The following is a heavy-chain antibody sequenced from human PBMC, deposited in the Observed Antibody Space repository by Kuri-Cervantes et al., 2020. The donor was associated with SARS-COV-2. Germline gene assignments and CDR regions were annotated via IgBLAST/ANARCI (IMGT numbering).Heavy chain of an antibody. D-gene: IGHD5-18*01. Sequence: GESLKISCAASGFTVNYYWMTWVRQAPGGGLEWVANVKQDGSETCYVESVKGRFTISRDNAKNSLYLQMNSLRADDTAVYYCVRLGAAYVDTLVVMRAVHYFDSWGQGTLVTVSS. CDR3: VRLGAAYVDTLVVMRAVHYFDS. J-gene: IGHJ4*02. V-gene: IGHV3-7*03. CDR1: GFTVNYYW. CDR2: VKQDGSET.